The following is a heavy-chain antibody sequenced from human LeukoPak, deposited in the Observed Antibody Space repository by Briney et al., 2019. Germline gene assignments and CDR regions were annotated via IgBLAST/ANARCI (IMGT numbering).Heavy chain of an antibody. V-gene: IGHV7-4-1*02. CDR3: ARDYRQQLVPGFDY. D-gene: IGHD6-13*01. CDR2: INTNTGNP. Sequence: GASVKVSCKASGYTFTTYAMNWVRQAPGQGLEWMGWINTNTGNPTYAQGFTGRFVFSLDTSVSTAYLQISSLKAEDTAVYYCARDYRQQLVPGFDYWGQGTLVTVSS. CDR1: GYTFTTYA. J-gene: IGHJ4*02.